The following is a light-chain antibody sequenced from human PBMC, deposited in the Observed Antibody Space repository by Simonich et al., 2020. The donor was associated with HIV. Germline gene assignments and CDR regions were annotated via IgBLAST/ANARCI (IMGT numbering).Light chain of an antibody. Sequence: EIVFTQSPDTLSLSPGERATLSCRASQSVSSYLAWYQQKPGQAPRLLIYGASNRATGIPARFSGSVSVTDFTLTISSLEPEDFAVYYCQQRSNWPLTFGGGTKVEIK. CDR1: QSVSSY. CDR3: QQRSNWPLT. J-gene: IGKJ4*01. V-gene: IGKV3-11*01. CDR2: GAS.